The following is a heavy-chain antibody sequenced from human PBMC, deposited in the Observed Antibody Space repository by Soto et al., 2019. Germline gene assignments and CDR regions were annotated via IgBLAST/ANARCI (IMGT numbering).Heavy chain of an antibody. J-gene: IGHJ4*02. CDR2: ISGSGGST. CDR3: ARIEGDCSVGSGYSGGLDY. V-gene: IGHV3-23*01. Sequence: GGSLRLSCAASGFTFSSYAMSWVRQAPGKRLEWVSAISGSGGSTYYADSVKGRFTISRDNTKNSLSLHMNSLGAEDTAIYYCARIEGDCSVGSGYSGGLDYWGQGALVTVSS. D-gene: IGHD2-15*01. CDR1: GFTFSSYA.